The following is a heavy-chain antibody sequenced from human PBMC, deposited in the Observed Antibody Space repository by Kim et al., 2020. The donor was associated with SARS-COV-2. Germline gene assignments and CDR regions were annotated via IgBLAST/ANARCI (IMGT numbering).Heavy chain of an antibody. CDR2: GST. V-gene: IGHV4-59*01. CDR3: ARAGLELRD. J-gene: IGHJ4*02. Sequence: GSTNYNPSLKSRVTISVDTSKNQFSLKLSSVTAADTAVYYCARAGLELRDWGQGTLVTVSS. D-gene: IGHD1-7*01.